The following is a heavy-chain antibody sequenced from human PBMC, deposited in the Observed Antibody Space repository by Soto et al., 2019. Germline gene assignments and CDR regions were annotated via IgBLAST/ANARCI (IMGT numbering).Heavy chain of an antibody. CDR3: AKDRGGSYYFDY. CDR2: IYSGGST. V-gene: IGHV3-53*01. Sequence: GSRRRSCETSDFTFSSNSMSGVRRASGKGLGWVSVIYSGGSTYYSDSVRGRFTIARDNSKNTLYLQMNRLRAEDTAVYYCAKDRGGSYYFDYWGQGTLVTVS. J-gene: IGHJ4*02. D-gene: IGHD3-10*01. CDR1: DFTFSSNS.